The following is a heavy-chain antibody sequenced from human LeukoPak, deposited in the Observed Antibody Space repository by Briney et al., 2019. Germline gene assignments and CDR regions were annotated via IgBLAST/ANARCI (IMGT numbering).Heavy chain of an antibody. V-gene: IGHV4-34*01. CDR1: GGSFSGYY. D-gene: IGHD3-9*01. CDR2: INHSGST. Sequence: PSETLSLTCAVYGGSFSGYYWSWIRQPPGKGLEWIGEINHSGSTNYNPSLMSRVTISVDTSKNQFSLKLSSVTAADTAVYYCARGFNAILTGYYYFDYWGQGTLVTVSS. J-gene: IGHJ4*02. CDR3: ARGFNAILTGYYYFDY.